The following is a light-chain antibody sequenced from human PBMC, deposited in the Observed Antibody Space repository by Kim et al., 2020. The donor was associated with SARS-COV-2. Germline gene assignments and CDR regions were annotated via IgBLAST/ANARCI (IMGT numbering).Light chain of an antibody. J-gene: IGKJ5*01. CDR1: QSNSTN. CDR2: GAS. V-gene: IGKV3-15*01. Sequence: SLSPGERATLSCRASQSNSTNLAWFQQKPGQAPRVLIYGASARATGIPARFSGSGSGTEFTLTISNLQSEDFAVYYCQQYAYWRAFGQGTRLEIK. CDR3: QQYAYWRA.